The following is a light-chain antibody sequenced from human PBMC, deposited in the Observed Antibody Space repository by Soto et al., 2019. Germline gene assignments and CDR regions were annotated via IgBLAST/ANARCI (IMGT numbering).Light chain of an antibody. Sequence: EIVLTQSPATLSLSPGERATLSCRASQSLSINYLAWYQQKPGQAPRLLIYGASSRANGIPDRFSGSGSGTDFTLSISRVEPEDFVTYYCQQYNTYPWTFGQGTKVEIK. CDR1: QSLSINY. CDR3: QQYNTYPWT. J-gene: IGKJ1*01. V-gene: IGKV3-20*01. CDR2: GAS.